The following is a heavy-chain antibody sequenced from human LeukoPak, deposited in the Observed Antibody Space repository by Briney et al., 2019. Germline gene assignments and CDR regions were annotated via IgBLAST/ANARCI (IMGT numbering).Heavy chain of an antibody. V-gene: IGHV4-34*01. CDR1: GGSLSGFY. Sequence: SETLSLTCAVYGGSLSGFYWSWIRQSPGKGLEWIGEGGDRGGTKYSPSLKSRVTISADTSKNQFSLKLSSVTAADTAVYYCARLKSPWYFDYWGQGTLVTVSS. CDR2: GGDRGGT. CDR3: ARLKSPWYFDY. J-gene: IGHJ4*02.